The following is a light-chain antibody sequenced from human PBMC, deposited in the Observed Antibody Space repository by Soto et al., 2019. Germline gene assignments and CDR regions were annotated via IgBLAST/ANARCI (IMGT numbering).Light chain of an antibody. CDR2: GAS. CDR3: QQYGTSPRWT. J-gene: IGKJ1*01. CDR1: QNIGTY. Sequence: IVLTQSPGTLSLSPGERATLSCRASQNIGTYLAWYQHKPGQAPSVLIFGASTRANGVPDRFSGSGSGTDFTLTISRLDPADFAVYYCQQYGTSPRWTFGQGTKVEIQ. V-gene: IGKV3-20*01.